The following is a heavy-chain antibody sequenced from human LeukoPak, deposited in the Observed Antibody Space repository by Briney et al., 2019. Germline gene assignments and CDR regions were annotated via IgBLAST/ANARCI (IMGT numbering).Heavy chain of an antibody. CDR1: GYSISSGYY. D-gene: IGHD6-13*01. J-gene: IGHJ4*02. V-gene: IGHV4-38-2*02. Sequence: SETLSLTCTVSGYSISSGYYWGWIRQPPGKGLEWIGYIYYSGSTNYNPSLKSRVTISVDTSKNQFSLKLSPVTAADTAVYYCARGDSSSRYVYFDYWGQGTLVTVSS. CDR3: ARGDSSSRYVYFDY. CDR2: IYYSGST.